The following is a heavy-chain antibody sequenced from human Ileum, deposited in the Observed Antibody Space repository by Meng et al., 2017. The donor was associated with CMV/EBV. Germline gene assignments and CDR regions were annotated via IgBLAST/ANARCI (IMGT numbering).Heavy chain of an antibody. D-gene: IGHD6-13*01. Sequence: QVQLQGSGPGLVKPSETLSLTCPVSGGSMSSTCWSWIRQPPGKGLEWIGYVCYNGITDYNPSLKSRITISGDTSKNQFSLQVTSVTAADTAMYYCALRGLAAGTLQQWGQGTLVTVSS. CDR3: ALRGLAAGTLQQ. CDR2: VCYNGIT. J-gene: IGHJ1*01. CDR1: GGSMSSTC. V-gene: IGHV4-59*01.